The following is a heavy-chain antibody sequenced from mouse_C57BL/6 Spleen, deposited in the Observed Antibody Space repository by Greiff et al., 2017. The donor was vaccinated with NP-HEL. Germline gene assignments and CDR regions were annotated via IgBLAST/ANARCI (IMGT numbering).Heavy chain of an antibody. CDR3: ARSRAHDYDGAWFAY. Sequence: VQLQQSGAELAKPGASVKLSCKASGYTFTSYWMHWVKQRPGQGLEWIGYINPSSGYTKYNQKFKDKATLTADKSSSTVYMQLSSLTYEDSAVYYCARSRAHDYDGAWFAYWGQGTLVTVSA. D-gene: IGHD2-4*01. V-gene: IGHV1-7*01. J-gene: IGHJ3*01. CDR1: GYTFTSYW. CDR2: INPSSGYT.